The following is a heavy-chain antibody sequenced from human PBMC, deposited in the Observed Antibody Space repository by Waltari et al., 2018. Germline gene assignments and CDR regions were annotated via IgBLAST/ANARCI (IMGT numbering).Heavy chain of an antibody. CDR3: ARGVRTVNYDILTGYYNKAAHAFDI. V-gene: IGHV4-59*11. CDR1: GGSISSHY. D-gene: IGHD3-9*01. CDR2: IYYSGST. Sequence: QVQLQESGPGLVKPSETLSLTCTVSGGSISSHYWSWIRQPPGKGLEWIGYIYYSGSTNYNPSLKSRVTISVDTSKNQFSLKLSSVTAADTAVYYCARGVRTVNYDILTGYYNKAAHAFDIWGQGTMVTVSS. J-gene: IGHJ3*02.